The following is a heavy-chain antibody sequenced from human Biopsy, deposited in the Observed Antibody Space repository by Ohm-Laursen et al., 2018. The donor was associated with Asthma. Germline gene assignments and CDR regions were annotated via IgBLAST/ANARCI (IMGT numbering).Heavy chain of an antibody. V-gene: IGHV1-69*13. J-gene: IGHJ6*02. D-gene: IGHD6-19*01. CDR1: GGTFSNFA. Sequence: SVKVSCNAPGGTFSNFAISWVRQAPGQGLEWLGGIKTVFGTTNYAQKFQGRVTITEDESTSTVYMEVTSLRSEDTALYYCARCQVGYSSGWSLLLKKIYYSGMDVWGQGTAVTVSS. CDR3: ARCQVGYSSGWSLLLKKIYYSGMDV. CDR2: IKTVFGTT.